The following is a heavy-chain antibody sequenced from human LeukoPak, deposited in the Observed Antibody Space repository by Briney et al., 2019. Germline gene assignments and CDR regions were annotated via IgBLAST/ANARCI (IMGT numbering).Heavy chain of an antibody. Sequence: KTSETLSLTCTVSGGSISSYYWSWIRQPPGKGLEWIGYIYYSGSTNYNPSLKSRVTISVDTSKNQFSLKLSSVTAADTAVYYCARGREYYDFWSGYYDWFDPWGQGTLVTVSS. J-gene: IGHJ5*02. CDR2: IYYSGST. V-gene: IGHV4-59*12. CDR3: ARGREYYDFWSGYYDWFDP. CDR1: GGSISSYY. D-gene: IGHD3-3*01.